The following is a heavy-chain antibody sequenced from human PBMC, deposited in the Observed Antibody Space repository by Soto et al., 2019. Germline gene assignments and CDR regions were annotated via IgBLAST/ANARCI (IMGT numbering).Heavy chain of an antibody. J-gene: IGHJ4*02. D-gene: IGHD6-19*01. CDR2: IIPIFGTA. Sequence: QVQLVQSGAEVKKPGSSVKVSCKASGGTFSSYPISWVRLAPGQGLEWMGGIIPIFGTANYAQKFQGRVTITADESTSTAYMELSSLRSEDTAVYYCAREYVAEAHYFDYWGQGTLVTVSS. CDR3: AREYVAEAHYFDY. V-gene: IGHV1-69*12. CDR1: GGTFSSYP.